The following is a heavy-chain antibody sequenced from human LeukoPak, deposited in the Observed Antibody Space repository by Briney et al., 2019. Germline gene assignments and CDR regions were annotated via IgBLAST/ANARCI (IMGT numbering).Heavy chain of an antibody. J-gene: IGHJ3*02. CDR1: GFTFSSYA. D-gene: IGHD2/OR15-2a*01. Sequence: GGSLRLSCAASGFTFSSYAMSWVRQAPGKGLEWVSIIYNDGSTYYADSMKGRFTISRDNSKNTLYLQVNSLRAEDTAMYYCARNILFAFDIWGQGTMVTVSS. CDR2: IYNDGST. CDR3: ARNILFAFDI. V-gene: IGHV3-53*01.